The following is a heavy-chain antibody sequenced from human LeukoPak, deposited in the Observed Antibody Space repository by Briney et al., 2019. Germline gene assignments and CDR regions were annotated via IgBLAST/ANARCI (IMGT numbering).Heavy chain of an antibody. D-gene: IGHD6-6*01. Sequence: GGSLRLSCAASGFTFSSYGMHWVRQAPGKGLEWVAVISYDGSNKYYADSVKGRFTISRDNSKNTLYLQMNSLRAEDTAVYYCARGPNSNWSGLDFWGQGTLLTVSS. CDR1: GFTFSSYG. V-gene: IGHV3-30*03. CDR3: ARGPNSNWSGLDF. J-gene: IGHJ4*02. CDR2: ISYDGSNK.